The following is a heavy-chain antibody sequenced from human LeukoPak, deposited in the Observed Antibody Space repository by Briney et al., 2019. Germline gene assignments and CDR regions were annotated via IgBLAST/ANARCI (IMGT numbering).Heavy chain of an antibody. D-gene: IGHD3-10*01. CDR3: AKGGMVQKGFDP. Sequence: GGAQRFSCAASGFYFSNSGMLWVRQAPGKGRMRVAFIRTNGSIKNYADYVKGRFTISRDNSKNTLYLQMNSLRPEDAAVHYCAKGGMVQKGFDPWGQGALVTVSS. CDR2: IRTNGSIK. J-gene: IGHJ5*02. CDR1: GFYFSNSG. V-gene: IGHV3-30*02.